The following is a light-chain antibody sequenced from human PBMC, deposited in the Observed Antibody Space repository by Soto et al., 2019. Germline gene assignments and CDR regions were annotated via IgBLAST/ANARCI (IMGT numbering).Light chain of an antibody. CDR2: DVS. Sequence: QSVLTQPASVSGSPGQSITISCTGTSSDVGGYNYVSWYQQHPGKAPKLMIYDVSNRPSGSSNRISGSKSVNTASLTISGLQAEDGADYYCSSYTSSSTLFGGGTKLTVL. J-gene: IGLJ2*01. CDR3: SSYTSSSTL. V-gene: IGLV2-14*01. CDR1: SSDVGGYNY.